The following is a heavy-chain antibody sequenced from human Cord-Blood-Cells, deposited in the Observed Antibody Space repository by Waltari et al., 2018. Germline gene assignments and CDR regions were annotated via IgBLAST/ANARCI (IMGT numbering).Heavy chain of an antibody. Sequence: QVQLQESGPGLVKPSQTLSLTCTVSGGSISSGGYYWSWFRQHPGKGLESIGYIYYNGSTHVNPSLKSRVTKSVDTSKNQFSLNLSSVTAADTAVYYCARDMEEESYGMDVWGQGTTVTVSS. D-gene: IGHD3-10*01. CDR1: GGSISSGGYY. CDR3: ARDMEEESYGMDV. CDR2: IYYNGST. V-gene: IGHV4-31*03. J-gene: IGHJ6*02.